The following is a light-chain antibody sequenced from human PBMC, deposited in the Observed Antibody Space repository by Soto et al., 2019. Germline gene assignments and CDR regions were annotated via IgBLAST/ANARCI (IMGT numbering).Light chain of an antibody. Sequence: GASSDVGGYNYVSWYQQHPGKAPKLMIYDVSNRPSGVSNRFSGSKSGNTASLTISGLQAEDEADYYCSSYTSSSTLYVFGTGTKVTVL. CDR2: DVS. J-gene: IGLJ1*01. CDR1: SSDVGGYNY. V-gene: IGLV2-14*04. CDR3: SSYTSSSTLYV.